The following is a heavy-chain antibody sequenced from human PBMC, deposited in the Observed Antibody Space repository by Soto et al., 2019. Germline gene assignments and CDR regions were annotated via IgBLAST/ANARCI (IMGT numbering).Heavy chain of an antibody. CDR1: GFTFSSYG. J-gene: IGHJ4*02. Sequence: GGSLRLSCAASGFTFSSYGMHWVRQAPGKGLEWVAVISYDGSNKYYADSVKGRFTISRDNSKNTLYLQMNSLRAEDTAVYYCAKDSREAALDYWGQGTLVTVSS. CDR2: ISYDGSNK. D-gene: IGHD6-6*01. CDR3: AKDSREAALDY. V-gene: IGHV3-30*18.